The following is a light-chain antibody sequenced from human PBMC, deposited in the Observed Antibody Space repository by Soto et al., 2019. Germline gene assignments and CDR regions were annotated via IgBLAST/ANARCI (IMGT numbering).Light chain of an antibody. V-gene: IGKV3-20*01. J-gene: IGKJ2*01. CDR3: QQYGSPPYN. Sequence: EIVLTQSPVTLSLSPGERATLSCRASQSVSSSYLAWYQQKPGQAPRLLIYGASSRATGIPDRFSGSGSGTDFTLTISRLEPEDFAVYYCQQYGSPPYNFGQGTKLEIK. CDR1: QSVSSSY. CDR2: GAS.